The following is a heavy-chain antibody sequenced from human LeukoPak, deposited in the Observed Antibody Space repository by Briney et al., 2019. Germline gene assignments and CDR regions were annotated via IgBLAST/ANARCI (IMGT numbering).Heavy chain of an antibody. CDR3: ARDQSSSWYHWFGP. CDR2: IYTSGST. Sequence: SETLSLTCTVSGGSISSYYWSWIRQPAGKGLEWIGRIYTSGSTNYNPSLKSRVTMSVDTSKNQFSLKLSSVTAADTAVYYCARDQSSSWYHWFGPWGQGTLVTVSS. D-gene: IGHD6-13*01. J-gene: IGHJ5*02. CDR1: GGSISSYY. V-gene: IGHV4-4*07.